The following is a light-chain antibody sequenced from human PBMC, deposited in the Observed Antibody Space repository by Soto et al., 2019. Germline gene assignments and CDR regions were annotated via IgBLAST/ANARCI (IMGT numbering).Light chain of an antibody. Sequence: DIQMTQSPSSLSASVGDSVTITCQASQDISNYLNWYQQKPGKAPKLLIYDASTLETGVPSRFSGSGSGTDFTFTISSLQPEDIATYYCQQYDNLPPFTFGPGTKVDIK. CDR2: DAS. CDR3: QQYDNLPPFT. CDR1: QDISNY. J-gene: IGKJ3*01. V-gene: IGKV1-33*01.